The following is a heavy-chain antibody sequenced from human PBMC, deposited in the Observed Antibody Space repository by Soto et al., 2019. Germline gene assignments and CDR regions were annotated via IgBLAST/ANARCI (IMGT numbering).Heavy chain of an antibody. J-gene: IGHJ4*02. V-gene: IGHV3-33*01. D-gene: IGHD5-12*01. CDR3: ARDLGPRGYSGYLSLGY. CDR2: IWYDGSNK. Sequence: QVQLVESGGGVVQPGRSLGLSCAASGFTFSSYGMHWVRQAPGKGLEWVAVIWYDGSNKYYADSVKGRFTISRDNSKNTLYLQMNSLRAEDTAVYYCARDLGPRGYSGYLSLGYWGQGTLVTVSS. CDR1: GFTFSSYG.